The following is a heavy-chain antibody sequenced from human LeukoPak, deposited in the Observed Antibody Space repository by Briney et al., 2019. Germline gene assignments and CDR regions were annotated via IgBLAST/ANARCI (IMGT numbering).Heavy chain of an antibody. CDR1: GFTFSSYG. CDR2: ISYDGSNK. Sequence: PGGSLRLSCAASGFTFSSYGMHWVRQAPGKGPEWVAVISYDGSNKYYADSVKGRFTISRDNGKNSLYLQMNSLRAEDTAVYYCARDPADYWGQGTLVTVSS. CDR3: ARDPADY. J-gene: IGHJ4*02. V-gene: IGHV3-30*03.